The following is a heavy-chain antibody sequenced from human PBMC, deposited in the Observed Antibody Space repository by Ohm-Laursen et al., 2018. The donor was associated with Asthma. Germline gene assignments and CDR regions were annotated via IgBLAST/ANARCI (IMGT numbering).Heavy chain of an antibody. J-gene: IGHJ4*02. CDR3: ARDAIGYYFDY. V-gene: IGHV3-53*01. D-gene: IGHD3-16*01. CDR1: GFTVSSNY. Sequence: GSLRLSCAASGFTVSSNYMSWVRQAPGKGLEWVSVIYSGGSTYYADSVKGRFTISRDNSKNTQYLQMNSLRAEDTAVYYCARDAIGYYFDYWGQGTLVTVSS. CDR2: IYSGGST.